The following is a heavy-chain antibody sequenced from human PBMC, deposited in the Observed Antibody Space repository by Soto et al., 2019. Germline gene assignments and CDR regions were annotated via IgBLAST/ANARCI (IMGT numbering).Heavy chain of an antibody. D-gene: IGHD3-10*01. V-gene: IGHV3-74*01. Sequence: GGSLRLSCAASGFTFSSYWMHWVRQAPGKGLVWVSRINSDGSSTSYADSVKGRFTMSRDNAKNTLYLQMNSLRAEDTAGYYRASRKLLWFGEEHQHWGQGTLVTVYS. J-gene: IGHJ1*01. CDR3: ASRKLLWFGEEHQH. CDR2: INSDGSST. CDR1: GFTFSSYW.